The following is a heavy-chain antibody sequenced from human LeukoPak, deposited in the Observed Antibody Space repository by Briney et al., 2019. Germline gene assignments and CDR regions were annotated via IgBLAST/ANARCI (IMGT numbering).Heavy chain of an antibody. CDR1: EFTFSTYA. V-gene: IGHV3-30*04. D-gene: IGHD3-22*01. Sequence: GGSLRLSCAASEFTFSTYAMHWVRQAPGKGLEWAAVISYDGNNKYYADSVKGRFTISRDNAKNSLYLQMNSLRAEDTAVYYCAREGAVVVISHAFDIWGQGTMVTVSS. CDR2: ISYDGNNK. CDR3: AREGAVVVISHAFDI. J-gene: IGHJ3*02.